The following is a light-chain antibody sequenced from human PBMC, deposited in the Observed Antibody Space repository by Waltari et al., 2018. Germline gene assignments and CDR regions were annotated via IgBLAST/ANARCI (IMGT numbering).Light chain of an antibody. Sequence: EIVMTQSPATLSVSPGEGATLSCRASQSVSSNLARYQQKPGQAPRLLIYGASTRATGIPARFRGSGSGTEFTLTISSMQSEDFAVYDCQQYNNWPPWTFGQGTKVEIK. CDR3: QQYNNWPPWT. V-gene: IGKV3-15*01. CDR1: QSVSSN. CDR2: GAS. J-gene: IGKJ1*01.